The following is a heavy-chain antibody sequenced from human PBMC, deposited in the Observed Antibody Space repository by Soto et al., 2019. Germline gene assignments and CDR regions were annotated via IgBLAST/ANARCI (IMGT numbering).Heavy chain of an antibody. CDR1: GYTFSDYG. V-gene: IGHV1-18*01. CDR3: ARERGGYSYGES. Sequence: QVQLVQSGAEVQKPGASVRVSCKPSGYTFSDYGISWVRQAPGQGLEWMGWVNIYRGTTNYAQKFQGRVTMTTDTPTITAYLDLTSLRSDDTAVYYCARERGGYSYGESWGQGTLVTVSS. J-gene: IGHJ5*02. CDR2: VNIYRGTT. D-gene: IGHD5-18*01.